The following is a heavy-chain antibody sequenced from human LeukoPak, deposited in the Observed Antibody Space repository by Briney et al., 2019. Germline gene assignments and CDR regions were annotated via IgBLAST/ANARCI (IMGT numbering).Heavy chain of an antibody. CDR2: IIPILGIA. V-gene: IGHV1-69*04. D-gene: IGHD2-2*01. CDR3: ARGQSSTSSYPFDY. J-gene: IGHJ4*02. CDR1: GGTFSSYA. Sequence: GASVKVSCKASGGTFSSYAISWVRQSPGQGLEWMGRIIPILGIANYAQKFQGRVTITTDESTSTAYMELSSLRSEDTAVYYCARGQSSTSSYPFDYWGQGTLVTVSS.